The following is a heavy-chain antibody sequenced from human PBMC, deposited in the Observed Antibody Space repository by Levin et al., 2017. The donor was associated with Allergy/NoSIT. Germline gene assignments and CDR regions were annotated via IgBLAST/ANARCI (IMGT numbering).Heavy chain of an antibody. CDR2: ISSSSSYI. Sequence: PGGSLRLSCAASGFTFSSYSMNWVRQAPGKGLEWVSSISSSSSYIYYADSVKGRFTISRDNAKNSLYLQMNSLRAEDTAVYYCARDPQPDRVNCTGGACYDDYWGQGTLVTVSS. CDR1: GFTFSSYS. J-gene: IGHJ4*02. D-gene: IGHD2-8*02. V-gene: IGHV3-21*01. CDR3: ARDPQPDRVNCTGGACYDDY.